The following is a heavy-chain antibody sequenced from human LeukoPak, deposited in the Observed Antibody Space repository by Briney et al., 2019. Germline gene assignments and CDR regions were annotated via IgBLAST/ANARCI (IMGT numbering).Heavy chain of an antibody. CDR3: ASGTVITFGGVPN. D-gene: IGHD3-16*01. V-gene: IGHV3-7*01. CDR2: IKQDGSEK. CDR1: GFTFSSYW. Sequence: PGGSLRLSCAASGFTFSSYWMSWVRQAPGKGLEWVANIKQDGSEKYYVGSVKGRFTISRDNAKNSLYLQMNSLRAEDTAVYYCASGTVITFGGVPNWGQGTLVTVSS. J-gene: IGHJ4*02.